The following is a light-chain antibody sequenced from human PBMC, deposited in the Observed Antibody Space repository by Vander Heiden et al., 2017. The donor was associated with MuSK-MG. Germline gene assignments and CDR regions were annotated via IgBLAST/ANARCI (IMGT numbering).Light chain of an antibody. CDR2: AAS. Sequence: IQMTQHPSSLSASVGDRVTITCRASQSISSYLNWYQQKPGKAPKLLIYAASSLHSGVPSTFSGSRSGTDFTLTISMLQPEDFATYYCHQSDTTPYTFGQGTKLEIK. CDR1: QSISSY. V-gene: IGKV1-39*01. CDR3: HQSDTTPYT. J-gene: IGKJ2*01.